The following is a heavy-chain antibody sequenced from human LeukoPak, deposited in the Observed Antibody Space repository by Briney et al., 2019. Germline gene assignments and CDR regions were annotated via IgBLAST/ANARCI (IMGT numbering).Heavy chain of an antibody. CDR2: IYYSGST. CDR3: AREGWTVTTLYYYYYYMDV. D-gene: IGHD4-17*01. V-gene: IGHV4-39*07. J-gene: IGHJ6*03. Sequence: SETLSLTCTVSGGSISSSSYYWGWIRQPPGKGLEWIGSIYYSGSTYYNPSLKSRVTISVDTSKNQFSLKLSSVTAADTAVYYCAREGWTVTTLYYYYYYMDVWGKGTTVTVSS. CDR1: GGSISSSSYY.